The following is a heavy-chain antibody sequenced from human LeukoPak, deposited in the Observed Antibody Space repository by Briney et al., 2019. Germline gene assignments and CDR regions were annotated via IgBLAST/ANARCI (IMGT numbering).Heavy chain of an antibody. Sequence: SETLSLTCAVYGGSFSGYYWSWIRQPPGKGLEWIGEINHSGSTNYNPSLKSRVTISVDTSKNQFSLKLSSVTAADTAVYYCARDRHYDFWSGYPRFDYWGQGTLVTVSS. CDR1: GGSFSGYY. V-gene: IGHV4-34*01. CDR2: INHSGST. D-gene: IGHD3-3*01. CDR3: ARDRHYDFWSGYPRFDY. J-gene: IGHJ4*02.